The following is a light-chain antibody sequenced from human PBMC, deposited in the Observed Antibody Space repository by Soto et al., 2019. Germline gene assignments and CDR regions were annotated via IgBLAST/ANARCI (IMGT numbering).Light chain of an antibody. CDR2: SVS. CDR3: MQRKEFPWT. CDR1: QSLLDDDNGNAY. Sequence: DLVMTQTPLSLPVSPGEPASISCRSSQSLLDDDNGNAYLDWFQQRPGQSPQLLIHSVSSRASGVPDRFSGSGSGTDFTLKISRVEAEDVGVYYCMQRKEFPWTFGQGTRVDIK. V-gene: IGKV2-40*01. J-gene: IGKJ1*01.